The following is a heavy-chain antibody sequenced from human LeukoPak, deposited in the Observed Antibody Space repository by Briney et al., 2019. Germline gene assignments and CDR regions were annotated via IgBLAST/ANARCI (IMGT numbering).Heavy chain of an antibody. D-gene: IGHD3-10*01. Sequence: GGSLRLSCAASGFTFSDNYMTWVRQAPGKGLEWLSYISGNGGVMQYADSVKGRFTISRDNAENLLYLQMDSLRVEDTAVYYCARDRVSGSGSIDYWGQGTLVTVSS. J-gene: IGHJ4*02. CDR1: GFTFSDNY. CDR2: ISGNGGVM. CDR3: ARDRVSGSGSIDY. V-gene: IGHV3-11*04.